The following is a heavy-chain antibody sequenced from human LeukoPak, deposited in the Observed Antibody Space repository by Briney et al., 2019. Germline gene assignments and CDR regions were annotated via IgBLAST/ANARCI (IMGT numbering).Heavy chain of an antibody. J-gene: IGHJ4*02. Sequence: PGGSLRLSCAASGFMFNDFWMSWVRQAPGEGLEWVANIRQDGLAKNYVDSVKGRFTVSRDNAKKSLYLQMNSLRAEDTAVYYCAPRPIAATENWGQGTLVTVSS. CDR3: APRPIAATEN. CDR1: GFMFNDFW. D-gene: IGHD6-13*01. CDR2: IRQDGLAK. V-gene: IGHV3-7*01.